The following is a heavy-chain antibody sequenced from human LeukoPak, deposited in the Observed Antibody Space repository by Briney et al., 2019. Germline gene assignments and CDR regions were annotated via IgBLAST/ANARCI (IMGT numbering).Heavy chain of an antibody. V-gene: IGHV4-39*01. CDR2: IYYSGST. J-gene: IGHJ6*02. CDR3: ARSISSGWYDAYYYYYGMDV. Sequence: SETLSLTCTVSGGSISSSSYYWGWIRQPPGKGLEWIGSIYYSGSTYYNPSLKSRVTISVDTSKNQFSLKLSSVTAADTAVYYCARSISSGWYDAYYYYYGMDVWGQGTTVTVSS. D-gene: IGHD6-19*01. CDR1: GGSISSSSYY.